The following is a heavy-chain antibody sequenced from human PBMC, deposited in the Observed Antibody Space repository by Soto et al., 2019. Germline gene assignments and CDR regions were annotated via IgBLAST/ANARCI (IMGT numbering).Heavy chain of an antibody. CDR1: EFSFSSYA. CDR2: ISFDGNII. J-gene: IGHJ4*02. CDR3: ARTFDTITYYFDY. V-gene: IGHV3-30-3*01. D-gene: IGHD3-9*01. Sequence: PGGSLRLSCAASEFSFSSYAMHWIRQAPGKGLEWVAVISFDGNIIHYADSVKGRFIISRDNSKNTLYLQMHSLSGEDTAVYYCARTFDTITYYFDYWAQGTLVTVSS.